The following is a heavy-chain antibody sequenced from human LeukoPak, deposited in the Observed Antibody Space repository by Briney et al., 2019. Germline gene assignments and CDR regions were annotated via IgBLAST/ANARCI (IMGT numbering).Heavy chain of an antibody. V-gene: IGHV4-59*08. J-gene: IGHJ4*02. CDR1: GGSISSYY. CDR2: IYYSGST. D-gene: IGHD3-10*01. Sequence: SETLSLTCTVSGGSISSYYWSWIRQPPGKGLEWIGYIYYSGSTNYNPSLKSRVTISVDTSKNQFSLKLGSVTAADTAVYYCARHAALWFGEPLVNWGQGTLVTVSS. CDR3: ARHAALWFGEPLVN.